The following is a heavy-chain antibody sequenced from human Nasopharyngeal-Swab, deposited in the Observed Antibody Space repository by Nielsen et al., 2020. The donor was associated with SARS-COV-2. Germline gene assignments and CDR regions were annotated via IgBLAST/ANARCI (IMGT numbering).Heavy chain of an antibody. D-gene: IGHD6-13*01. Sequence: ASVKDTCKAAGYTFTSDAMNRGRQAPGQRLEGRGWNNAGNGNTKYSQKFQGRVTITRDTSASTAYMELSSLRSEDTAVYYCPRSFYSSSWYSPPAYYYYGMDAWGQGTTVTVSS. CDR1: GYTFTSDA. J-gene: IGHJ6*02. V-gene: IGHV1-3*01. CDR2: NNAGNGNT. CDR3: PRSFYSSSWYSPPAYYYYGMDA.